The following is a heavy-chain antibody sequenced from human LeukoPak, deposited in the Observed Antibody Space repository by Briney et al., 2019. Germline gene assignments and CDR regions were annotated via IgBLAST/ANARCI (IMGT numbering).Heavy chain of an antibody. CDR1: GFTFDDYA. D-gene: IGHD2-21*01. CDR3: ARALRRGVAYYFDY. V-gene: IGHV3-20*01. CDR2: INWNGGST. Sequence: GGSLRLSCAASGFTFDDYAMHWVRQAPGKGLEWVSGINWNGGSTGYADSVKGRFTISRDNAKNSLYLQMNSLRAEDTALYHCARALRRGVAYYFDYWGQGTLVTVSS. J-gene: IGHJ4*02.